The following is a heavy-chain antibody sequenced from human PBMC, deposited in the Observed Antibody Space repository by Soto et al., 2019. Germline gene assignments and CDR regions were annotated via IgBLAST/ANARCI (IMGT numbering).Heavy chain of an antibody. CDR3: ARGGFGELYYYYGMDV. CDR2: IYHSGST. Sequence: ASETLSLTCAVSGGSISSGGYSWSWIRQPPGKGLEWIGYIYHSGSTYYNPSLKSRVTISVDRSKNQFSLKLSSVTAADTAVYYCARGGFGELYYYYGMDVWGQGTTVTVSS. CDR1: GGSISSGGYS. J-gene: IGHJ6*02. V-gene: IGHV4-30-2*01. D-gene: IGHD3-10*01.